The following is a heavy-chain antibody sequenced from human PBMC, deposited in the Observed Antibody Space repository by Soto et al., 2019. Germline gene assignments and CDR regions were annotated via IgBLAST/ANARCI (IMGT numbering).Heavy chain of an antibody. V-gene: IGHV3-30*18. Sequence: QVQLVESGGGVVQPGRSLRLSCAASGFTFSSYGMHWVRQAPGKGLEWVAVISYDGSNKYYADSVKGRFTISRDNSKNTLYLQMNSLRAEDTAVYYCAKDSSGKLMITFGGVIATFDYWGQGTLVTVSS. CDR2: ISYDGSNK. D-gene: IGHD3-16*02. CDR3: AKDSSGKLMITFGGVIATFDY. CDR1: GFTFSSYG. J-gene: IGHJ4*02.